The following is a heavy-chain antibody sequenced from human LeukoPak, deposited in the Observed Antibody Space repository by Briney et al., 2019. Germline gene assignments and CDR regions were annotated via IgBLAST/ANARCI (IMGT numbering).Heavy chain of an antibody. Sequence: GGSLGLSCAASGFTFSSYAMNWVRQAPGKGLEWVSTISGSGGSKHYADSVEGRFTISRDNSKNTVYLQMNSLRAEDTAIYYCAKLTSASGAYGVDVWGQGTTVTVSS. CDR1: GFTFSSYA. D-gene: IGHD3-10*01. CDR2: ISGSGGSK. CDR3: AKLTSASGAYGVDV. V-gene: IGHV3-23*01. J-gene: IGHJ6*02.